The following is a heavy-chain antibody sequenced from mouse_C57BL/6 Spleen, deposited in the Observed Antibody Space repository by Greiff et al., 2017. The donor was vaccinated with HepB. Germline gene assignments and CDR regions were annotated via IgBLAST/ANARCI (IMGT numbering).Heavy chain of an antibody. CDR2: IYPGDGDT. CDR3: AREGNSWYFDV. V-gene: IGHV1-80*01. J-gene: IGHJ1*03. Sequence: QVQLKESGAELVKPGASVKISCKASGYAFSSYWMNWVKQRPGKGLEWIGQIYPGDGDTNYNGKFKGKATLTADKSSSTAYMQLSSLTSEDSAVYFCAREGNSWYFDVWGTGTTVTVSS. CDR1: GYAFSSYW. D-gene: IGHD2-1*01.